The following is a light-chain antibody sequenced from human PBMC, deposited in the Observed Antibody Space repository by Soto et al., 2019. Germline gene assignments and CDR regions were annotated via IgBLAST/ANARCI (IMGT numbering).Light chain of an antibody. CDR3: QQYGSSGT. V-gene: IGKV3-20*01. J-gene: IGKJ1*01. CDR2: GAS. CDR1: QSVSSN. Sequence: EIVMTQSPATLSVSPGERATLSCRASQSVSSNSAWYQQKPGQAPRLLIYGASNRATGIPDRFSGSGSGTDFTLTISRLEPEDFAVYYCQQYGSSGTFGQGTKVDIK.